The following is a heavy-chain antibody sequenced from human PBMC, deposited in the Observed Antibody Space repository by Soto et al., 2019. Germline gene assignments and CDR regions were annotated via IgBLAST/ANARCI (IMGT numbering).Heavy chain of an antibody. CDR3: TTEQGYCSGGTCFYHFYGMDV. D-gene: IGHD2-15*01. CDR2: IKSKTDGGTT. J-gene: IGHJ6*02. Sequence: EVQLVESGGGLVKPGESLRLSCAASGFTFTNAWMSWVRQAPGKGLEWVGRIKSKTDGGTTDYAAPVKGRFTISRDDSENTLYLQMNSLKTEYTAVYYCTTEQGYCSGGTCFYHFYGMDVWGQGTTVTVSS. V-gene: IGHV3-15*01. CDR1: GFTFTNAW.